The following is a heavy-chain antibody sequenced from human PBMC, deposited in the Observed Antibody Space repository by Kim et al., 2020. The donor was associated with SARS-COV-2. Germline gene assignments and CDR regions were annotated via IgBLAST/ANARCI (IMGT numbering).Heavy chain of an antibody. V-gene: IGHV3-23*01. Sequence: GGSLRLSCAASGFTFSSYAMSWVRQAPGKGLEWVSAISGSGGSTYYADSVKGRFTISRDNSKNTLYLQMNSLRAEDTAVYYCAKDISYGDYVGSEYFQHWGQGTLVTVSS. D-gene: IGHD4-17*01. CDR2: ISGSGGST. CDR1: GFTFSSYA. CDR3: AKDISYGDYVGSEYFQH. J-gene: IGHJ1*01.